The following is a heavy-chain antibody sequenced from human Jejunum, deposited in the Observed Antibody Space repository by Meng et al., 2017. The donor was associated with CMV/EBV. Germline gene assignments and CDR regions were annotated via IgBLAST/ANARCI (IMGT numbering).Heavy chain of an antibody. CDR2: IRGSDDKT. Sequence: SGFTFSSFAMTWVRQAPGKGLEWVSTIRGSDDKTYYSDSVRGRFTISRDNSKNTLYLQMNSLRAEDTAVYYCAKSLVDTTMDLDYWGQGMLVTVSS. CDR1: GFTFSSFA. D-gene: IGHD5-18*01. CDR3: AKSLVDTTMDLDY. J-gene: IGHJ4*02. V-gene: IGHV3-23*01.